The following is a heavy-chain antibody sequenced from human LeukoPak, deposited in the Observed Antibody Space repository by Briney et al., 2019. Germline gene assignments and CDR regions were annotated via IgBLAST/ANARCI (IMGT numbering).Heavy chain of an antibody. Sequence: GGSLRLSCAASGFTFSTYNMNWVRQAPGKGLEWVSAISNNGGYTYYADSVQGRFTISRDNSKSTLCLQMNSLRAEDMAVYYCAKQLGYCSDGSCYFPYWGQGTLVTVSS. CDR2: ISNNGGYT. J-gene: IGHJ4*02. D-gene: IGHD2-15*01. CDR1: GFTFSTYN. V-gene: IGHV3-23*01. CDR3: AKQLGYCSDGSCYFPY.